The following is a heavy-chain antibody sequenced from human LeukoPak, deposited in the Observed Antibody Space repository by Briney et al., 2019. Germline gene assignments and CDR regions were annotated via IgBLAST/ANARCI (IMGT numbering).Heavy chain of an antibody. D-gene: IGHD3-10*01. J-gene: IGHJ6*03. V-gene: IGHV3-23*01. CDR3: ARVYYGSGSLYYYYYYMDV. CDR2: ISGSGDST. CDR1: GFPLSSYA. Sequence: GGSLRLSCAASGFPLSSYAMSWVRQVPGKGLEWVSAISGSGDSTYYADSVKGRFTISRDNSKNTLYLQMNSLRTEDTAVYYCARVYYGSGSLYYYYYYMDVWGKGTTVTISS.